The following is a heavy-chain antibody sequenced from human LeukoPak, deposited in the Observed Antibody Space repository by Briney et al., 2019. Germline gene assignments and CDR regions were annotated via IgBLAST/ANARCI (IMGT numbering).Heavy chain of an antibody. CDR1: GGSFSGYY. V-gene: IGHV4-59*01. CDR2: IYYSGST. J-gene: IGHJ4*02. CDR3: ARVRRGYSGYDFPYDY. D-gene: IGHD5-12*01. Sequence: SETLSLTCAVYGGSFSGYYWSWIRQPPGKGLEWIGYIYYSGSTNYNPSLKSRVTISVDTSKNQFSLKLSSVTAADTAVYYCARVRRGYSGYDFPYDYWGQGTLVTVSS.